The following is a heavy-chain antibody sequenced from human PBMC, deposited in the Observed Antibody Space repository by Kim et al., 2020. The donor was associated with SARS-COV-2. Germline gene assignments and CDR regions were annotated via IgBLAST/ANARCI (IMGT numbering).Heavy chain of an antibody. V-gene: IGHV4-34*01. CDR1: VGSFSGYD. J-gene: IGHJ6*02. Sequence: SETLSLTCAVYVGSFSGYDWTWIRQSPGKGLEWIGEINHSGATNYKPSPKSRVAMSVDTSKNQFTLKVKYVTAADTAVYFCARGRAGVVPSPIMGLGPYYDYYALDVWGQGTTVSVSS. D-gene: IGHD3-3*01. CDR3: ARGRAGVVPSPIMGLGPYYDYYALDV. CDR2: INHSGAT.